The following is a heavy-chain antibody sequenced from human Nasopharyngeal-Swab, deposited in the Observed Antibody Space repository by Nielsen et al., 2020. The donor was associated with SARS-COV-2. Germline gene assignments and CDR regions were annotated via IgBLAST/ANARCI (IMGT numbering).Heavy chain of an antibody. CDR1: GYTFTSYG. D-gene: IGHD3-3*01. CDR3: ARDSDDSWSVKNWGYYYYYGMDV. V-gene: IGHV1-18*01. CDR2: ISAYNGNT. J-gene: IGHJ6*02. Sequence: ASVKVSCKASGYTFTSYGISWVRQAPGQGLEWMGWISAYNGNTNYAQKLQGRVTMTTDTSTSTAYMELRSLRSDDTAVYYCARDSDDSWSVKNWGYYYYYGMDVWGQGTTVTVSS.